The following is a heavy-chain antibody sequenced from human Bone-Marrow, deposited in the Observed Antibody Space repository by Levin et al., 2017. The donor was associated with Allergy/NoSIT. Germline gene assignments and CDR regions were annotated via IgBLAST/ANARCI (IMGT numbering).Heavy chain of an antibody. J-gene: IGHJ3*02. CDR2: IHPKSGGT. CDR3: ARQGAPFGPVTDPMGRSHAFDI. Sequence: GASVKVSCKASGYTFFAYEIHWVRQAPGQGLEWMGWIHPKSGGTKYSEKFQGRVTLSKDTSINTAYLELNSLRSDDTAIFYCARQGAPFGPVTDPMGRSHAFDIWRQGTFVTVSS. CDR1: GYTFFAYE. V-gene: IGHV1-2*02. D-gene: IGHD3/OR15-3a*01.